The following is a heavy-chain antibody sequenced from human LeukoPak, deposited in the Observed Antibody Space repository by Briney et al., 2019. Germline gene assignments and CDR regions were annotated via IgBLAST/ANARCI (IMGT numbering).Heavy chain of an antibody. Sequence: HPGGSLRLSCAASGFTFDDYAMHWVRQAPGKGLKWVSLISWDGGSTYYADSVKGRFTISRDNSKNSLYLQMNSLRAEDTALYYCARGAYCGGDCYSGSVGYYGMDVWGQGTTVTVSS. J-gene: IGHJ6*02. CDR2: ISWDGGST. CDR1: GFTFDDYA. CDR3: ARGAYCGGDCYSGSVGYYGMDV. D-gene: IGHD2-21*02. V-gene: IGHV3-43D*03.